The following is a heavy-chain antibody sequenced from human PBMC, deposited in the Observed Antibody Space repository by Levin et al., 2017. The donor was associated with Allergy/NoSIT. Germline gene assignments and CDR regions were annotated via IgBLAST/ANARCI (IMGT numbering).Heavy chain of an antibody. V-gene: IGHV1-24*01. Sequence: PGESLKISCKVSGHSLADLSIHWVRQAPGKGLEWMGGFDPEDVEMIYAQKFQGRVTMTEDTSTDTAYMELTNLRPEDTAVFYCVAAPGIMVTTFDYFQYWGQGTPVTVSS. CDR1: GHSLADLS. J-gene: IGHJ4*02. D-gene: IGHD4-17*01. CDR2: FDPEDVEM. CDR3: VAAPGIMVTTFDYFQY.